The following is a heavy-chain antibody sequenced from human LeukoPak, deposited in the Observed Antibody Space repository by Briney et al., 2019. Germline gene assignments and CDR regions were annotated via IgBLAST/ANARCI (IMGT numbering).Heavy chain of an antibody. CDR3: ARSSGVY. Sequence: GGSLRLSCAASGFTFSSYSMNWVRQAPGQGLEWVANIKQDGSEKYYVDSVKGRFTISRDNAKNSLYLQMNTLRVEDTAVYYCARSSGVYWGQGTLVTVSS. CDR2: IKQDGSEK. J-gene: IGHJ4*02. CDR1: GFTFSSYS. D-gene: IGHD3-10*01. V-gene: IGHV3-7*01.